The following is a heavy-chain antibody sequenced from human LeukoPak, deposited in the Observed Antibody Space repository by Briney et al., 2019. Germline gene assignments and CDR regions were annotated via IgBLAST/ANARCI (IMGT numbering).Heavy chain of an antibody. J-gene: IGHJ4*02. CDR1: GFTFSSYS. CDR3: AREGAAGIVGATWSWGPYYFDY. CDR2: INSDGSNT. V-gene: IGHV3-74*01. Sequence: GGSLRLSCAASGFTFSSYSMNWVRQAPGKGLVWVSRINSDGSNTNYADSVKGRFTISRDNAKNTLYLQMNSLRAEDTALYYCAREGAAGIVGATWSWGPYYFDYWGQGTLVTVSS. D-gene: IGHD1-26*01.